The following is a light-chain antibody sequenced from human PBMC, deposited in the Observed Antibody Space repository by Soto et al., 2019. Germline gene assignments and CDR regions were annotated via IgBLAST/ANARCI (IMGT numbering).Light chain of an antibody. J-gene: IGKJ2*01. CDR1: QTVSDN. V-gene: IGKV3-15*01. CDR3: QQYNIWPPLYT. Sequence: EIVLTQSPATLSASPGERATLSCRAGQTVSDNLAWYQQKPGQSPRLLIYGASTRATDIPVRFSGSGSGTEFTLTISSLQSEDFAVYYCQQYNIWPPLYTFGQGTKL. CDR2: GAS.